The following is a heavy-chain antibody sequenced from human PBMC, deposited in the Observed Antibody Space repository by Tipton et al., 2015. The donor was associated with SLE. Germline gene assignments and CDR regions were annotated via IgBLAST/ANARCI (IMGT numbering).Heavy chain of an antibody. D-gene: IGHD1-14*01. V-gene: IGHV1-18*01. Sequence: QSGAEVKKPGASVKVSCKTSGYTFTSYTFSWVRQAPGQGLEWMGWISPYNGNTNYAQNLQGRVSLTTDTSTSTAYMELRSLRSDDTAVYYCARRGRDHGDHYDMDAGGQGTTVTVSS. CDR3: ARRGRDHGDHYDMDA. CDR1: GYTFTSYT. CDR2: ISPYNGNT. J-gene: IGHJ6*02.